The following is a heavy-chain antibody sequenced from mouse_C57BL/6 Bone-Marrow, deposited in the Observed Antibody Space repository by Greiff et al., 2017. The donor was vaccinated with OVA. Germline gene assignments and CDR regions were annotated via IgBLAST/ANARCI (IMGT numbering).Heavy chain of an antibody. J-gene: IGHJ4*01. CDR2: INPNNGGT. CDR3: ARRPDYMDY. Sequence: EVQVVESGPELVKPGASVKIPCKASGYTFTDYNMDWVKQSHGKSLEWIGDINPNNGGTIYNQKFKGKATLTVDKSSSTADMELRSLTSEDTAVYYCARRPDYMDYWGQGTSVTVSS. D-gene: IGHD2-4*01. V-gene: IGHV1-18*01. CDR1: GYTFTDYN.